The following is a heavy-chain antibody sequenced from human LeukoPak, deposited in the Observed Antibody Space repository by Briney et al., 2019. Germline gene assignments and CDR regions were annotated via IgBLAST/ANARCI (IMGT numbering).Heavy chain of an antibody. V-gene: IGHV3-30*18. J-gene: IGHJ4*02. D-gene: IGHD6-19*01. CDR1: GFTFSSCG. CDR3: AKGFSGWYYFDY. CDR2: ISYDGGNK. Sequence: SLRLSCAASGFTFSSCGMHWVRQAPGKGLEWVALISYDGGNKYYADSVKGRFTISRDNSKNTLYLQMNSLRAEDTAVYYCAKGFSGWYYFDYWGQGTLVTVSS.